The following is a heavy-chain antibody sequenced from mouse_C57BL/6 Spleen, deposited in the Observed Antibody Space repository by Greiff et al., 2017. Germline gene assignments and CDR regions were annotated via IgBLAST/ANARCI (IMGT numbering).Heavy chain of an antibody. CDR3: VRQGITTARMDY. CDR1: GYSFNTYA. Sequence: EVQLVESGGGLVQPKGSLKLSCAASGYSFNTYAMNWVRQAPGKGLEWVARIRSKSNNYATYYADSVKDRFTISRDDSESMLYLQMNNLKTEDTAMYYCVRQGITTARMDYWGQGTSVTVSS. V-gene: IGHV10-1*01. D-gene: IGHD1-2*01. CDR2: IRSKSNNYAT. J-gene: IGHJ4*01.